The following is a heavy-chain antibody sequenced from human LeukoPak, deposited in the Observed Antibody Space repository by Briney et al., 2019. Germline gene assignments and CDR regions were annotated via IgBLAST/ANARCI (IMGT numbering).Heavy chain of an antibody. D-gene: IGHD2-15*01. J-gene: IGHJ5*02. Sequence: GSLRLSCAASGFTFSSYSMNWVRQAPGKGLEWVSSISTSSSYIYYADSVKGRFTISRDNAKNSLYLQMNSLRAEDTAVYYCARGRAVVAASDSWFDPWGQGTLVTVSS. CDR2: ISTSSSYI. CDR1: GFTFSSYS. CDR3: ARGRAVVAASDSWFDP. V-gene: IGHV3-21*01.